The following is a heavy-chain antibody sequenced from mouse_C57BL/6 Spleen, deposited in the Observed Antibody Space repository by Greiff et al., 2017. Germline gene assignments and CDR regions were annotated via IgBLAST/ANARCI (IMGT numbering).Heavy chain of an antibody. Sequence: ESGPGLVKPSQSLSLTCSVTGYSITSGYYWNWIRQFPGNKLEWMGYISYDGSNNYNPSLKNRISITRDTSKNQFFLKLNSVTTEDTATYYCARELGHYCDYWGQGTTLTVSS. J-gene: IGHJ2*01. CDR1: GYSITSGYY. CDR2: ISYDGSN. CDR3: ARELGHYCDY. D-gene: IGHD4-1*01. V-gene: IGHV3-6*01.